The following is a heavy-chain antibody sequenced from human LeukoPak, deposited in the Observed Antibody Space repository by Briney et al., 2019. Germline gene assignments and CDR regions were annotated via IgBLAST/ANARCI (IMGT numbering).Heavy chain of an antibody. CDR3: AKHMRATNTYSFFGLDV. CDR1: GFTFKDYG. Sequence: GGSLRLSCAATGFTFKDYGMHWVRQPPGKGLEGVSSINWNGGGTDYADSGKGRFTISRDNAKNSLYLQLSSLRPEDTALYYCAKHMRATNTYSFFGLDVWGQGTTVTVSS. J-gene: IGHJ6*02. V-gene: IGHV3-9*01. CDR2: INWNGGGT. D-gene: IGHD1-26*01.